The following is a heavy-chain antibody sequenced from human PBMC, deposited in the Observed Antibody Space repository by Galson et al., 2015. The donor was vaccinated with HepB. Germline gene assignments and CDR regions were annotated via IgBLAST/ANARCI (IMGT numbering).Heavy chain of an antibody. CDR1: GFSLSTSGVG. V-gene: IGHV2-5*02. CDR2: IYWDDDK. Sequence: PALVKPTQTLTLTCTFSGFSLSTSGVGVGWIRQPPGKALEWLALIYWDDDKRYSPSLKSRLTITKDTSKNQVVLTMTNMDPVDTATNYCAHRQAPGIGYSSSWSRVSAFDIWGQGTMVTVSS. D-gene: IGHD6-13*01. CDR3: AHRQAPGIGYSSSWSRVSAFDI. J-gene: IGHJ3*02.